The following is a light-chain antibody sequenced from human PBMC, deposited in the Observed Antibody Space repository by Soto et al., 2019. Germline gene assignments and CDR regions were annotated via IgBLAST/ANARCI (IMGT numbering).Light chain of an antibody. J-gene: IGKJ1*01. CDR2: KAS. V-gene: IGKV1-5*03. CDR3: QQYQSYSPWT. CDR1: QSISSW. Sequence: DIQMTQSPSTLSASVGDRVTITCRASQSISSWLAWYQQKPGKAPKLLIYKASSLESGVPSRFSGSGSGTESTLTIISRQPYDGAASYCQQYQSYSPWTFGQGTKVEIK.